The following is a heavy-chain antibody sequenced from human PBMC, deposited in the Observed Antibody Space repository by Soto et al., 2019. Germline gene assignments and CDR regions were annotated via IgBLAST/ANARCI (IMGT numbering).Heavy chain of an antibody. Sequence: QVQLVQSGAELKKPGASVKVSCKASGYTFTTHNINWVRQATGQGLEWMGWMNPSSGTTGYAQKFQDRITLTSDTSKTSAYMELSSLTSDDTAVYFCVRYGVAAAYWGQGTQVSVSS. V-gene: IGHV1-8*02. CDR1: GYTFTTHN. CDR3: VRYGVAAAY. J-gene: IGHJ4*01. D-gene: IGHD2-8*01. CDR2: MNPSSGTT.